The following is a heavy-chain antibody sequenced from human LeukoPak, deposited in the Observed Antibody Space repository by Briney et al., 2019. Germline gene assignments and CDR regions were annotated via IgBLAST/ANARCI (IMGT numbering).Heavy chain of an antibody. Sequence: SETLSLTCTVSGGSISSYYWSWIRQPPGKGLEWIGYIYYSGSTYYNPSLKSRVTISVDTSKNQFSLKLSSVTAADTAVYYCARDRRNYDIFYYMDVWGKGTTVTVSS. J-gene: IGHJ6*03. V-gene: IGHV4-59*12. CDR1: GGSISSYY. CDR2: IYYSGST. D-gene: IGHD3-9*01. CDR3: ARDRRNYDIFYYMDV.